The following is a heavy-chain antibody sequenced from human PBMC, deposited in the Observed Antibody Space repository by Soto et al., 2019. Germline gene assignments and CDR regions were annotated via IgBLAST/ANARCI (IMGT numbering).Heavy chain of an antibody. V-gene: IGHV4-4*02. D-gene: IGHD3-9*01. CDR3: ARDFRPERTLRYFDWHQGWFDP. Sequence: SETLSLTCAVSGGSISSSNWWSWVRQPPGKGLEWIGEIYHSGSTNYNPSLKSRVTISVDKSKNQFSLKLSSVTAADTAVYYCARDFRPERTLRYFDWHQGWFDPWGQGTLVTVSS. J-gene: IGHJ5*02. CDR2: IYHSGST. CDR1: GGSISSSNW.